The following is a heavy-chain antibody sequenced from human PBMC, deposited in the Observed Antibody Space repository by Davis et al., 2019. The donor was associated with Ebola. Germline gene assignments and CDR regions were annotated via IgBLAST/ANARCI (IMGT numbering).Heavy chain of an antibody. D-gene: IGHD6-19*01. J-gene: IGHJ4*02. CDR2: ISSSSSSI. CDR1: GFTFSSYS. V-gene: IGHV3-48*02. Sequence: PGGSLRLSCEASGFTFSSYSMNWVRQAPGKGLEWVSYISSSSSSIYYADSVKGRFTISRDNAKKSLFLQMNSLRDEDTAVYYCARDKWGYSSGWFLEYWGQGNLVTVSS. CDR3: ARDKWGYSSGWFLEY.